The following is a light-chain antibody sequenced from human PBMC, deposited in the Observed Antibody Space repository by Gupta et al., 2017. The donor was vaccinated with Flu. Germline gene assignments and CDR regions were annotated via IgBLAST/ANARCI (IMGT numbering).Light chain of an antibody. CDR2: GAS. CDR1: QSVSSNY. J-gene: IGKJ2*01. Sequence: GTMSLSPGERATRSCRASQSVSSNYLTWYQQKPGQAPRLLIYGASGRASGIPDRFSGSGSGTDFTLTISRLEPEDFAVYYCQQEDSSPYTFGQGTKLEIK. V-gene: IGKV3-20*01. CDR3: QQEDSSPYT.